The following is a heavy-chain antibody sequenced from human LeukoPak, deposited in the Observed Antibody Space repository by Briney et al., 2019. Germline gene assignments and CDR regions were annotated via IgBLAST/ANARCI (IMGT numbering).Heavy chain of an antibody. J-gene: IGHJ4*02. CDR1: GYTFTSYG. Sequence: ASVTVSCKASGYTFTSYGISWVRQAPGQGLEWMGWISAYNGNTNYAQKLQGRVTMTTDTSTSTAYMELRSLRPDDTAVYYCARAPPRDYYDSSGYFDYWGQGTLVTVSS. CDR3: ARAPPRDYYDSSGYFDY. V-gene: IGHV1-18*01. CDR2: ISAYNGNT. D-gene: IGHD3-22*01.